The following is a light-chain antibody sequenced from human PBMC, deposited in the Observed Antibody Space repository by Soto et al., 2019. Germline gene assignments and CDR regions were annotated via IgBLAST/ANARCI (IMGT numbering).Light chain of an antibody. CDR3: QQPYT. Sequence: EIVLTQSPATLSLSPGERATLSCRASQSVSSYLAWYQQKPGQAPKLLIYDASNWATGIPARFSGSGSGTDFTLPMRNLAPEDFSVYYCQQPYTFGPGTKLEIK. CDR1: QSVSSY. CDR2: DAS. J-gene: IGKJ2*01. V-gene: IGKV3-11*01.